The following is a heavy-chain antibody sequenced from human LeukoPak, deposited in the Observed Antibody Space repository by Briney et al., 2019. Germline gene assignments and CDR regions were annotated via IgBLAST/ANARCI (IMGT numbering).Heavy chain of an antibody. CDR2: ISGSGGST. CDR1: GFTFSSYA. D-gene: IGHD4-17*01. V-gene: IGHV3-23*01. J-gene: IGHJ5*02. Sequence: GGSLRLSCAASGFTFSSYAMSWVRQAPGKGLEWVSAISGSGGSTYYADSVKGRFTISRDNSKNTLYLQMDSLRAEDTAVYYCAKVADDYGDYDWFDPWGQGTLVTVSS. CDR3: AKVADDYGDYDWFDP.